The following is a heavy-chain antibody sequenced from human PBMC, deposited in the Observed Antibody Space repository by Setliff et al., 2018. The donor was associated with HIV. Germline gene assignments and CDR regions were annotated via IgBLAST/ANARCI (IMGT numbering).Heavy chain of an antibody. J-gene: IGHJ1*01. CDR2: INPSGGST. V-gene: IGHV1-46*01. CDR1: GYTFITYY. D-gene: IGHD1-26*01. Sequence: ASVKVSCKASGYTFITYYMHWVRQAPGQGLEWMGIINPSGGSTNYAQKFQGRVTMTRDTSTSTVYMELSGLRSEDTAVYYCARDHMSVGAWVGATSRGLFQHWGQGTLVTVSS. CDR3: ARDHMSVGAWVGATSRGLFQH.